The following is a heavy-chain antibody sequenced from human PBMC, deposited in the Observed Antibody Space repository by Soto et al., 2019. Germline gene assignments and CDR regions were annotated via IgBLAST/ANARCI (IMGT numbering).Heavy chain of an antibody. D-gene: IGHD2-21*01. CDR1: GFALDTYD. V-gene: IGHV3-48*03. J-gene: IGHJ3*01. CDR3: AGAHVLMFASYDAFKV. Sequence: PGGSLRLSCTSSGFALDTYDMNWVRLAPGKDLEWISHIATGGDRIYYADSVKGRFTISRDNARNSLYLQMNSLRDDDTALYYCAGAHVLMFASYDAFKVWGQGTLVTVSS. CDR2: IATGGDRI.